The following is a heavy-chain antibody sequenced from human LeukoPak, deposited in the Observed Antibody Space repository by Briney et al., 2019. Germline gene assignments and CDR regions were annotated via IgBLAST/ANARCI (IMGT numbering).Heavy chain of an antibody. J-gene: IGHJ4*02. D-gene: IGHD6-19*01. CDR3: AKYSWGAVAAPFDY. CDR1: GFTLSSYA. V-gene: IGHV3-23*01. CDR2: ISVTGNT. Sequence: GGSLRLSCAASGFTLSSYAMSWVRQGPGKGLEWVTAISVTGNTYHADSVRGRFTISRDSSKNTLYFQMNSLRVEDAAVYYCAKYSWGAVAAPFDYWGQGALVTVSS.